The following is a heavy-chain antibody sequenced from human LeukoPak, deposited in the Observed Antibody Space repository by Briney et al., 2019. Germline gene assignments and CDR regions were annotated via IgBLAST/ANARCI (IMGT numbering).Heavy chain of an antibody. Sequence: SETLSLTCTVSGGSISSYYWSWIRQPAGKGLEWIGRIYTSGSTNYNPSLKSRVTMSVDTSKNQFSLKLSSVTAADTAVYYCARDIVVERNSYYFDYWGQGTLVTVSS. V-gene: IGHV4-4*07. CDR3: ARDIVVERNSYYFDY. CDR1: GGSISSYY. CDR2: IYTSGST. D-gene: IGHD2-2*01. J-gene: IGHJ4*02.